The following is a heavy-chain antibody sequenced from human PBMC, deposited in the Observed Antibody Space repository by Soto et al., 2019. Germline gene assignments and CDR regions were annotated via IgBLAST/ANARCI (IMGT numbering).Heavy chain of an antibody. V-gene: IGHV3-7*01. CDR2: IKEDGIDK. Sequence: DVQLVESGGALVQPGGSLRLTCTASGFTFSRDWMAWVRQAPGKGLEWVGNIKEDGIDKYYVDSVKGRFTMARDNAKNLLYLQMNSLRAEDTAVYYCAGHGDSVFEHWGRGTLVTVSS. CDR1: GFTFSRDW. CDR3: AGHGDSVFEH. D-gene: IGHD2-21*01. J-gene: IGHJ4*02.